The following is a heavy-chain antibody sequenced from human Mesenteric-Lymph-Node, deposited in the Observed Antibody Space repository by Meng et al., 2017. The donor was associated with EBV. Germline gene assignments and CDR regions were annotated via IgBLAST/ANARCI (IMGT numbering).Heavy chain of an antibody. CDR2: IYHSGTS. V-gene: IGHV4-4*02. Sequence: QVQLQESGPGLVKPSGTLSLLSAFSAGSISSNNWWTWVRQPPGKGLEWIADIYHSGTSNYNPSLKSRLTVSVDKSKNQFSLKLTSVTAADTAVYYCARDLLRGVIHSWGQGTLVTVSS. D-gene: IGHD3-10*01. J-gene: IGHJ4*02. CDR3: ARDLLRGVIHS. CDR1: AGSISSNNW.